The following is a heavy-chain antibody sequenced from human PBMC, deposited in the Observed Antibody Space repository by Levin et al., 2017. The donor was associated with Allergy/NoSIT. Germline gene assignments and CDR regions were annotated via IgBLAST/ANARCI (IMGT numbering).Heavy chain of an antibody. V-gene: IGHV4-34*01. CDR2: INHSGST. J-gene: IGHJ5*02. CDR1: GGSFSGYY. CDR3: ARGLRVFDP. Sequence: SQTLSLTCAVYGGSFSGYYWSWIRQPPGKGLEWIGEINHSGSTNYNPSLKSRVTISVDTSKNQFSLKLSSVTAADTAVYYCARGLRVFDPWGQGTLVTVSS.